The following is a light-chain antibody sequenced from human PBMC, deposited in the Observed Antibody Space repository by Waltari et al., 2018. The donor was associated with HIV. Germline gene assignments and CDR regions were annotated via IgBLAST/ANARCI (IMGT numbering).Light chain of an antibody. CDR3: SAWDDNLNAL. J-gene: IGLJ2*01. CDR1: RSNIGSNS. V-gene: IGLV1-44*01. Sequence: QSVLIQPPSASGTPGQRVTISCSGRRSNIGSNSVNWYQQFPGTAPKLLIFGNDRRHSGVPDRVSGSKSGTSASLVINGLQPEDEADYYCSAWDDNLNALFGGGTKLTVL. CDR2: GND.